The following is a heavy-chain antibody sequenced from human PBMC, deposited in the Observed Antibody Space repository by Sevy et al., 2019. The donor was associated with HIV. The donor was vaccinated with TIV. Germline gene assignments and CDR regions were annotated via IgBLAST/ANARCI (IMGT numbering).Heavy chain of an antibody. CDR3: ASNTYHYDSNTYYPVY. D-gene: IGHD3-22*01. CDR2: RKQDGNEK. V-gene: IGHV3-7*01. Sequence: GGSLRLSCVASGFNLSPYWMTWVRQAPGKGLEWVANRKQDGNEKYYVDSVKGRFTVSGDNAKNALYLQMYSLRVEDTAVYFCASNTYHYDSNTYYPVYWGQGTRVTVSS. CDR1: GFNLSPYW. J-gene: IGHJ4*02.